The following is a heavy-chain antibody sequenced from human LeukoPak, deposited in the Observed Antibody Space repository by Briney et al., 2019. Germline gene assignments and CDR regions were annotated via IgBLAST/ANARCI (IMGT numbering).Heavy chain of an antibody. Sequence: GGSLRLSCAASGFTFSSYTMNWVRQAPGKGLEWVSSISSSSSYIYYADSVKGRFTISRDNAKNSLYLQMNSLRAEDTAVYYCPRVPENTPNYYDSRGALDYWGQGTLVTVSS. J-gene: IGHJ4*02. V-gene: IGHV3-21*01. CDR2: ISSSSSYI. D-gene: IGHD3-22*01. CDR1: GFTFSSYT. CDR3: PRVPENTPNYYDSRGALDY.